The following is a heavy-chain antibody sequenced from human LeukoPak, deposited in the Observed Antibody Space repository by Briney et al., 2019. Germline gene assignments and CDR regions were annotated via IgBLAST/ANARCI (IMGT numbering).Heavy chain of an antibody. V-gene: IGHV5-51*01. CDR2: IYPGDSDT. CDR3: AAALSSSHPGDFAY. D-gene: IGHD2-15*01. J-gene: IGHJ4*02. CDR1: RYIFSNYW. Sequence: GESLKISCKGSRYIFSNYWIGWVRQMPGKGLEWMGIIYPGDSDTRYRPSFQGQVTISVDKSISTAYLQWSSLKASDSAMYYCAAALSSSHPGDFAYWRQGTLVTVSS.